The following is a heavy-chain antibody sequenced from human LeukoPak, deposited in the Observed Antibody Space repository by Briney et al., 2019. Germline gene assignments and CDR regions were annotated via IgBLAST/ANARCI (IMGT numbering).Heavy chain of an antibody. Sequence: PSETLSLTCTVSGGSISSYYWSWIRQPPRKGLEWIGYIYYSGSTNYNPSLKSRVTISVDTSKNQFSLKLSSVTAADTAVYYCARRWGAYYFDYWGQGTLVTVSS. D-gene: IGHD1-26*01. V-gene: IGHV4-59*01. CDR3: ARRWGAYYFDY. CDR1: GGSISSYY. CDR2: IYYSGST. J-gene: IGHJ4*02.